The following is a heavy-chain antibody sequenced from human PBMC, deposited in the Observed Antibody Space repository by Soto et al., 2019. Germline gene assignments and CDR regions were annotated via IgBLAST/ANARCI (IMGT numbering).Heavy chain of an antibody. Sequence: SETLSLTCAVYGGSFSGYYWSWIRQPPGKGLEWIGEINHSGSTNYNPSLKSRVTISVDTSKNQFSLKLSSVTAADTAVYYCARAPAPITMVRGVIRHYYYYMDGWGKGTTVTVSS. D-gene: IGHD3-10*01. J-gene: IGHJ6*03. V-gene: IGHV4-34*01. CDR3: ARAPAPITMVRGVIRHYYYYMDG. CDR1: GGSFSGYY. CDR2: INHSGST.